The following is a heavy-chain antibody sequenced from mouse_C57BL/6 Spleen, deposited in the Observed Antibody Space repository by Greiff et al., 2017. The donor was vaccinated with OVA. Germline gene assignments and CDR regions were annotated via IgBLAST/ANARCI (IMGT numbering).Heavy chain of an antibody. CDR3: ARGGTTVAPPMDY. Sequence: EVQLQQSGPELVKPGASVKISCKASGYSFTGYYMNWVKQSPEKSLEWIGEINPSTGGTTYNQKFKAKATLTVDKSSSTAYMQLKSLTSEDSAVYYCARGGTTVAPPMDYWGQGTSVTVSS. D-gene: IGHD1-1*01. CDR2: INPSTGGT. CDR1: GYSFTGYY. J-gene: IGHJ4*01. V-gene: IGHV1-42*01.